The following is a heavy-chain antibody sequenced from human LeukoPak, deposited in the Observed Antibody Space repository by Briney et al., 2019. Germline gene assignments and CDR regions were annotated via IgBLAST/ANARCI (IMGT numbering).Heavy chain of an antibody. J-gene: IGHJ6*04. D-gene: IGHD1-26*01. CDR3: ARDPYSGSYGNYYYVMDV. CDR2: INHSGST. Sequence: SETLSLTCAAYGGSFSGYYWSWIRQPPGKGLEWIGEINHSGSTNYNPSLKSRVTISVDTSKNQFSLKLRSVTAADTAVYYCARDPYSGSYGNYYYVMDVWGKGTTVTISS. CDR1: GGSFSGYY. V-gene: IGHV4-34*01.